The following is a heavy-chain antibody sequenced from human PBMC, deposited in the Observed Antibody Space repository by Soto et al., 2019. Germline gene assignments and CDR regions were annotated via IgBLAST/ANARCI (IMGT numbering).Heavy chain of an antibody. CDR2: ISYDGSNK. J-gene: IGHJ4*02. Sequence: QVQLVESGGGVVQPGRSLRLSCAASGFTFSSYGMHWVRQAPGKGLEWVAVISYDGSNKYYADSVKGRFTISRDNSKNTLYLQMNSLRAEDTAVYYCAKESIAAPDALFDYWGQGTLVTVSS. D-gene: IGHD6-6*01. CDR3: AKESIAAPDALFDY. CDR1: GFTFSSYG. V-gene: IGHV3-30*18.